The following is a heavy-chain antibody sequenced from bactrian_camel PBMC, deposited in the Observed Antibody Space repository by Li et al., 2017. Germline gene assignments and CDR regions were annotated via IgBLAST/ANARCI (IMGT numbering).Heavy chain of an antibody. CDR1: GFTFRSYD. CDR3: ARGLSDGSWLPHNY. CDR2: IHYSDGRA. Sequence: VQLVESGGGLVQPGGSLGLSCAASGFTFRSYDMTWVRQAPGKGLEWVSEIHYSDGRAYYADFVKGRFTISRDNAKNLLFLQLNSLKTEDMAMYHCARGLSDGSWLPHNYWGQGTQVTVS. J-gene: IGHJ4*01. D-gene: IGHD2*01. V-gene: IGHV3S40*01.